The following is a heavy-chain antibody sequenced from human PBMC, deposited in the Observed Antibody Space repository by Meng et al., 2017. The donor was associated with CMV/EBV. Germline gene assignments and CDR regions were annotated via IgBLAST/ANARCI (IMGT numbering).Heavy chain of an antibody. CDR2: IYYSGST. Sequence: VALEEAGPGRVKHSDTLPLTCTVSGGYISSYYWSWIRQPPGKGLEWIGYIYYSGSTNYNPSLKSRVTISVDTSKNQFSLKLSSVTAADTAVYYCARTSGPYDFWSGYRPYYFDYWGQGTLVTVSS. J-gene: IGHJ4*02. V-gene: IGHV4-59*07. D-gene: IGHD3-3*01. CDR3: ARTSGPYDFWSGYRPYYFDY. CDR1: GGYISSYY.